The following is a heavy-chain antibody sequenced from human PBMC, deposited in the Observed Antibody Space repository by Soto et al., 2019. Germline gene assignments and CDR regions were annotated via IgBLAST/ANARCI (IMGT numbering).Heavy chain of an antibody. CDR3: ARGLITGSHYSGGWYYFDS. V-gene: IGHV4-59*01. CDR1: GGSISSYY. D-gene: IGHD6-19*01. Sequence: SETLSLTCTVSGGSISSYYWSWIRQPPGKGLEWIGYIYYSGSTNYNPSLKSRVTISVDTSKNQFSLKMSSVTAADTAVYYCARGLITGSHYSGGWYYFDSWGQGTQVTV. CDR2: IYYSGST. J-gene: IGHJ4*02.